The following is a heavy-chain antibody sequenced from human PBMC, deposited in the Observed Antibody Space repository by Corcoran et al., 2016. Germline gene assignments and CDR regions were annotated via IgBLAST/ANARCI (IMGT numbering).Heavy chain of an antibody. CDR2: INPNSGGT. D-gene: IGHD3-10*01. J-gene: IGHJ6*02. CDR3: ASDVTMVRGVIVPDYYYGMDV. V-gene: IGHV1-2*02. CDR1: GYTFTGYY. Sequence: QVQLVQSGAEVKKPGASVKVSCKASGYTFTGYYMHWVRQAPGQGLEWMGWINPNSGGTNYAQKFQGRVTMTRDTSISTAYMELSRLRSDDTAVYYCASDVTMVRGVIVPDYYYGMDVWGQGTTVTVSS.